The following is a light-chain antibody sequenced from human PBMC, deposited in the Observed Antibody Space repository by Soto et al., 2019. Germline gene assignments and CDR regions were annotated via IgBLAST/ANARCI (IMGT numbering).Light chain of an antibody. CDR3: LQHNSYPYT. CDR2: VAS. Sequence: DIQMTQSPSSLSASIGYRVTITCRASQAIRNDLGWYQQKPGKAPMRMIFVASYLDSGVPSRFSGSGSGTEFTLTISSLQPEDFASYYCLQHNSYPYTFGQGTKLEIK. CDR1: QAIRND. J-gene: IGKJ2*01. V-gene: IGKV1-17*01.